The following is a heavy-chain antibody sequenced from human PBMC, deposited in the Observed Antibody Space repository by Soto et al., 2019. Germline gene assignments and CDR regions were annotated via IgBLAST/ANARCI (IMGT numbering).Heavy chain of an antibody. D-gene: IGHD1-7*01. CDR1: GYTFTSYG. Sequence: GASVKVSCKASGYTFTSYGISWVRQAPGQGLEWMGGIIPIFGTANYAQKFQGRVTITADESTSTAYMEMSSLRSEDTAVYYFAGPPELTRIYYYYGMDVWGQGTTVTVSS. V-gene: IGHV1-69*13. J-gene: IGHJ6*02. CDR3: AGPPELTRIYYYYGMDV. CDR2: IIPIFGTA.